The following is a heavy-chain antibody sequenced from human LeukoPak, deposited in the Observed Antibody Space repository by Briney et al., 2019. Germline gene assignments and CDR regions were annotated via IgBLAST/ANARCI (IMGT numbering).Heavy chain of an antibody. J-gene: IGHJ3*02. D-gene: IGHD3-22*01. CDR1: GGSISSGYY. CDR2: IYHSGST. V-gene: IGHV4-38-2*02. Sequence: PSETLSLTCTVSGGSISSGYYWGWIRQPPGKGLEWIGSIYHSGSTYYNPSLKSRVTISVDTSKNQFSLKLSSVTAADTAVYYCARVRGYYDSKRDAFDIWGQGTMVTVSS. CDR3: ARVRGYYDSKRDAFDI.